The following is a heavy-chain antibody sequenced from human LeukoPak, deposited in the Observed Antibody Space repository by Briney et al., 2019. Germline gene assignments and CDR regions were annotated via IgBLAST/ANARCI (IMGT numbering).Heavy chain of an antibody. D-gene: IGHD5-18*01. CDR3: ARSRLDTAMAFDY. CDR1: GGSISSYY. Sequence: NPSETLSLTCTVSGGSISSYYWSWIRQSPGKGLEWIGYIYYSGSTNYNPSLKSRVTISVDTSKNQFSLKLSSVTAADTAVYYCARSRLDTAMAFDYWGQGTLVTVSS. V-gene: IGHV4-59*01. CDR2: IYYSGST. J-gene: IGHJ4*02.